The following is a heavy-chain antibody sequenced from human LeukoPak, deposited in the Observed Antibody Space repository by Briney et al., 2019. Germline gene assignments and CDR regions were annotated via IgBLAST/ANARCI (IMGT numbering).Heavy chain of an antibody. Sequence: GGSLRLSCAASGFTFSSYWMHWVRQAPGKGLEWVAFIRYDGSNKYYADSVKGRFTISRDNSKNTLYLQMNSLRAEDTAVYYCAKDGELLGNYFDYWGQGTLVTVSS. D-gene: IGHD1-26*01. CDR1: GFTFSSYW. J-gene: IGHJ4*02. V-gene: IGHV3-30*02. CDR3: AKDGELLGNYFDY. CDR2: IRYDGSNK.